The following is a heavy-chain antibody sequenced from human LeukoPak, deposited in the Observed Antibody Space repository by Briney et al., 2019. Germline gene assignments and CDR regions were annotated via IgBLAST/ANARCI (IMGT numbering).Heavy chain of an antibody. J-gene: IGHJ6*02. V-gene: IGHV1-69*04. Sequence: ASVKVSCKASGGTFSSYAISWVRQAPGQGLEWMGRIIPILGIANYAQKFQGRVTITADKSTSTAYMELGSLRSEDTAVYYCARFPGIAVAGDEYGMDVWGQGTTVTVSS. D-gene: IGHD6-19*01. CDR1: GGTFSSYA. CDR2: IIPILGIA. CDR3: ARFPGIAVAGDEYGMDV.